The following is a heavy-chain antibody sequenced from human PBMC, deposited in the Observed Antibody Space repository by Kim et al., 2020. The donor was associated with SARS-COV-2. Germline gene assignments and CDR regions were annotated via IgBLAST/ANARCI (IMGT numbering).Heavy chain of an antibody. D-gene: IGHD6-13*01. CDR3: AATPYIAAAGIDY. J-gene: IGHJ4*02. Sequence: YAQKFPERVTSTRDMSTSTAYMELSSLRSEDTAVYYCAATPYIAAAGIDYWGQGTLVTVSS. V-gene: IGHV1-58*01.